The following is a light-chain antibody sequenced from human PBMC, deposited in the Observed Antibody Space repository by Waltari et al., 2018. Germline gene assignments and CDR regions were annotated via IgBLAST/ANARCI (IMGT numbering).Light chain of an antibody. Sequence: DIQMTQSPSSLSASVGDRVTITCQAIQDINNFLNWYQQKPGRAPSPLIYDASNLETGVPSSFSGSGSGTHFTLSISSLQTEDSATYYFQQFDTLPPSFGGGTKVEI. J-gene: IGKJ4*01. CDR3: QQFDTLPPS. V-gene: IGKV1-33*01. CDR2: DAS. CDR1: QDINNF.